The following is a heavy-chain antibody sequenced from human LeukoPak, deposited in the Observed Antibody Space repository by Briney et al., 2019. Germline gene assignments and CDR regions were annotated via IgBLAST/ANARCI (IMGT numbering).Heavy chain of an antibody. CDR1: GYTFTSYG. J-gene: IGHJ6*02. CDR3: ARDLVGGYSYIYYGMDV. CDR2: ISAYNGNT. D-gene: IGHD5-18*01. Sequence: GASVTVSCKASGYTFTSYGISWVRQAPGQGLEWMGWISAYNGNTNYAQKLQGRVTMTTDTSTSTAYMELRSLRSDDTAVYYCARDLVGGYSYIYYGMDVWGQGTTVTVSS. V-gene: IGHV1-18*01.